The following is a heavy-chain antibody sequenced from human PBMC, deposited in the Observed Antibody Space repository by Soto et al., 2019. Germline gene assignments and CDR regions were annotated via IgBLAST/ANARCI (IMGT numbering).Heavy chain of an antibody. CDR1: GFTVSSNY. Sequence: GGSLRLSCAASGFTVSSNYMSWVRQAPGKGLEWVSVIYSGGSTYYADSVKGRFTISRDNSKNTLYLQMNSLRAEDTAVYYCARDLMYSYGPGGAFDIWGQGTMVTVS. CDR3: ARDLMYSYGPGGAFDI. V-gene: IGHV3-53*01. D-gene: IGHD5-18*01. CDR2: IYSGGST. J-gene: IGHJ3*02.